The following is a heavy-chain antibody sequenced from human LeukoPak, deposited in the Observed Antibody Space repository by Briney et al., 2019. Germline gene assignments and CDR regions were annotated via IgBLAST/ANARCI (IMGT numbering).Heavy chain of an antibody. CDR1: GGSFSGYY. CDR2: INHSGST. J-gene: IGHJ5*02. Sequence: SETLSLTCAVYGGSFSGYYWSCIRQPPGKGLEWIGEINHSGSTNYNPSLKRRVTISVDTSKNQFSLKLSSVNAADTAVYYCARVAGLLWFGELLTPRWFDPWGQGTLVTVSS. V-gene: IGHV4-34*01. D-gene: IGHD3-10*01. CDR3: ARVAGLLWFGELLTPRWFDP.